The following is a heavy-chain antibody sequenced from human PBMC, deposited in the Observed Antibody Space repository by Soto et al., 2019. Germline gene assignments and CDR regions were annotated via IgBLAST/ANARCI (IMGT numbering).Heavy chain of an antibody. J-gene: IGHJ5*02. CDR3: SRHRLRGFDSSGFSS. D-gene: IGHD6-25*01. V-gene: IGHV1-18*04. Sequence: QVQLVQSGAELRKPGASVKVSCQTFGYSFSYYGVNWVRQAPGQGLEWMGWNNPYNGNRNYAQKFEDRVTMTAAASTTTLYLELRSLKSDDTAIYYSSRHRLRGFDSSGFSSWGQGTLVTVSS. CDR1: GYSFSYYG. CDR2: NNPYNGNR.